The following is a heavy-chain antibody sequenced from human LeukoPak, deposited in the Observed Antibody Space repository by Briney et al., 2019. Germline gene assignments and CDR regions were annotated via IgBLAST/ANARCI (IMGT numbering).Heavy chain of an antibody. Sequence: SETLSLTCTVSGGSISSYYWSWIRQPAGKGLEWIGRIYTSGSTNYNPSLKSRVTISVDTSKNQFSLKLSSVTAADTAVYYCASRGYSSSWDYWGQGTLVTVSS. D-gene: IGHD6-13*01. CDR3: ASRGYSSSWDY. V-gene: IGHV4-4*07. J-gene: IGHJ4*02. CDR2: IYTSGST. CDR1: GGSISSYY.